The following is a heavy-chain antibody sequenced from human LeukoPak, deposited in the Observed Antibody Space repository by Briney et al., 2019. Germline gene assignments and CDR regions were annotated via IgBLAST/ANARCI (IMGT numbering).Heavy chain of an antibody. CDR3: ARDRYYDSSGYYGGSDFDY. D-gene: IGHD3-22*01. CDR2: ISSSGSTI. J-gene: IGHJ4*02. V-gene: IGHV3-48*03. CDR1: GFTFSSYE. Sequence: PGGSLRLSCAASGFTFSSYEMNWVRQAPGKGLEWVSYISSSGSTIYYADSVKGRFTISRDNAKNSLYLQMNSLRAEDTAVYYCARDRYYDSSGYYGGSDFDYWGQGALVTASS.